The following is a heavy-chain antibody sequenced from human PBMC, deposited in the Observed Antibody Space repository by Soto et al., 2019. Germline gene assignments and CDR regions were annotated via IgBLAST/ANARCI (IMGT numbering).Heavy chain of an antibody. D-gene: IGHD6-13*01. CDR2: VHIGMGT. Sequence: QVQLQESGQGLLKPSGTLSSVGAVSGGSIPTDTWCTWGRQPPGKGLGGIGEVHIGMGTNYNASLGSRVTISLDKSNKQFSLKLTSATAADTAVYYGATRIRQPVWGQGTLVTVSS. CDR1: GGSIPTDTW. J-gene: IGHJ4*02. V-gene: IGHV4-4*02. CDR3: ATRIRQPV.